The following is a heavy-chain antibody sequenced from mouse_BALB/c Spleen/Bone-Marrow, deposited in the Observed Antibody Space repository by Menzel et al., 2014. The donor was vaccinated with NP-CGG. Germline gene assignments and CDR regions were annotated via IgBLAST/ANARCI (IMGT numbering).Heavy chain of an antibody. V-gene: IGHV1S135*01. Sequence: VQLKDSGPELVKPGASVKVSCKASGYSFTDYNMYCVKQSHGKSLEWIGYIDPYNGDTTYNQKFKGKATLTVDKSSSTAFIHLNSLTSEDSAVYYCTRYYRYDYWYFDVWGTGTTVTVSS. J-gene: IGHJ1*03. CDR3: TRYYRYDYWYFDV. CDR1: GYSFTDYN. CDR2: IDPYNGDT. D-gene: IGHD2-14*01.